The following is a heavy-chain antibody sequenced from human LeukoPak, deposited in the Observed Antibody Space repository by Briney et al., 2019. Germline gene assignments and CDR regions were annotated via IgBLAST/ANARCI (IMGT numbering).Heavy chain of an antibody. D-gene: IGHD6-19*01. V-gene: IGHV3-23*01. CDR2: ISSRGDST. J-gene: IGHJ4*02. CDR3: VKGPRPDITVAHTVEN. CDR1: GFIFSNNA. Sequence: GGSLRLSGAAPGFIFSNNARSWVRQVPGRGLKWVSTISSRGDSTYVADSVKGRFTISRDNSKNSLYLQMNTVRAEGTAVYYCVKGPRPDITVAHTVENWGQGTLVTVSS.